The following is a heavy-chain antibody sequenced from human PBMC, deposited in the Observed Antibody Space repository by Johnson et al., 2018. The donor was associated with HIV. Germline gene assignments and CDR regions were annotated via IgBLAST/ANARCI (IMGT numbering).Heavy chain of an antibody. CDR3: ARDGRDLVTRGSFDV. V-gene: IGHV3-13*01. Sequence: VQLVESGGGLVQPGGSLRLSCAASGFTFSSFDMRWVRQATGKGLEWVSVIFTVGDVYYADSVKGRFTISRDNSKNFLYLQMNSLRPEDTAVYYCARDGRDLVTRGSFDVWGQGTVVTVSS. D-gene: IGHD5-18*01. CDR2: IFTVGDV. J-gene: IGHJ3*01. CDR1: GFTFSSFD.